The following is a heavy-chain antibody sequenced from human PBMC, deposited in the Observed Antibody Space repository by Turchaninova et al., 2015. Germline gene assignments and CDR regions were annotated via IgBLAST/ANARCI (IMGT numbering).Heavy chain of an antibody. Sequence: EVQLVESGGGLVQPGGSLRPSCEASGFTFSSYWMHWGRQAPGKGLVWVSRINSDGSSTSYADSVKGRYTISRDNAKNTLYLQMNSLRAEDTAVYYCASSVTPPGSLYYFDYWGQETLVTV. D-gene: IGHD3-16*01. CDR1: GFTFSSYW. CDR2: INSDGSST. V-gene: IGHV3-74*01. J-gene: IGHJ4*02. CDR3: ASSVTPPGSLYYFDY.